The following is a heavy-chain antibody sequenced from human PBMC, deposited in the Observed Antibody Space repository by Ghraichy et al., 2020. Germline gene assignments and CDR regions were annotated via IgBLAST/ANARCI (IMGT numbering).Heavy chain of an antibody. CDR3: ASRRDGYNSRETGY. J-gene: IGHJ4*02. D-gene: IGHD5-24*01. CDR2: ISGSGGST. CDR1: GFTFSSYA. V-gene: IGHV3-23*01. Sequence: GGSLRLSCAASGFTFSSYAMSWVRQAPGKGLEWVSAISGSGGSTYYADSVKGRFTISRDNSKNTLYLQMNSLRAEDTAVYYCASRRDGYNSRETGYWGQGTLVTVSS.